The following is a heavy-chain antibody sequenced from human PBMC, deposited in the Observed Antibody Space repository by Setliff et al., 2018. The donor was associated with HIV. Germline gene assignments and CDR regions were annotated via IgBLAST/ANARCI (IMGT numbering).Heavy chain of an antibody. J-gene: IGHJ3*02. V-gene: IGHV1-18*01. CDR3: ARDSEWGSYIFWTFDI. D-gene: IGHD1-26*01. CDR2: INAGNGNT. CDR1: GYTFTSYA. Sequence: ASVKVSCKASGYTFTSYAISWVRQAPGQRLEWMGWINAGNGNTKYSQKFQGRVTMTTDTSTSTAYMELRSLRSDDTAVYYCARDSEWGSYIFWTFDIWGQGTMVTVSS.